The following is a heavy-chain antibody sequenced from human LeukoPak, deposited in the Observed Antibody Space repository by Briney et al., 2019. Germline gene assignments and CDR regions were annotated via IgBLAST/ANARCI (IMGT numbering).Heavy chain of an antibody. CDR1: GFTFSSYG. CDR3: ARAFYDSLPSNYWLDY. J-gene: IGHJ4*02. Sequence: GGSLRLSCAASGFTFSSYGMHWVRQAPGKGLEWVAVIWYDGSNKYYADSVKGRFTISRDNSKNTLYLQMNSLRAEDTAVYYCARAFYDSLPSNYWLDYWGQGTLLTVSS. D-gene: IGHD3-9*01. V-gene: IGHV3-33*01. CDR2: IWYDGSNK.